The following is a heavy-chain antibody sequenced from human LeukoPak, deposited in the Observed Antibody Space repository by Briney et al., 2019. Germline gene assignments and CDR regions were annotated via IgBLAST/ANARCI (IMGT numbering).Heavy chain of an antibody. D-gene: IGHD2-2*01. CDR2: IIPIFGKA. J-gene: IGHJ6*02. CDR1: GGTFSSYA. Sequence: SVKVSCKASGGTFSSYAISWVRQAPGQGLEWMGRIIPIFGKANYAQKFQGRVTITADKSTSAAYMELSSLRSEDTAVYYCAHIGVGDYDYGMDVWGQGTTVTVSS. V-gene: IGHV1-69*04. CDR3: AHIGVGDYDYGMDV.